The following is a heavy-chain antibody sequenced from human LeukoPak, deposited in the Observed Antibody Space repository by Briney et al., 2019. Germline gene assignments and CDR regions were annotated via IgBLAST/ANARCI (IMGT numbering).Heavy chain of an antibody. CDR3: AGSWNAERSFDP. CDR1: GGSISTNSYY. Sequence: SETLSLTCTVSGGSISTNSYYWGWVRQPPGKGLEWIGNIFYSGSTYYSPSLKSRVTISRDTSKNEFSLSLNSVTAADTAVYYCAGSWNAERSFDPWGQGTLVTVSS. CDR2: IFYSGST. J-gene: IGHJ5*02. D-gene: IGHD1-1*01. V-gene: IGHV4-39*07.